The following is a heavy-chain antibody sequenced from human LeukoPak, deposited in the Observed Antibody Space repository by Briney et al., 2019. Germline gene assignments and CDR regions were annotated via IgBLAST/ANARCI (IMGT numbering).Heavy chain of an antibody. J-gene: IGHJ6*02. Sequence: AGGSLRLSCAASEFTFSYYEMNWVRQAPGKGLEWVSYISSSGSTIYYADSVKGRFTISRDNAKNSLYLQMSSRRAEDTAVYYCARSTGMDVWGQGTTVTVSS. CDR3: ARSTGMDV. CDR1: EFTFSYYE. V-gene: IGHV3-48*03. CDR2: ISSSGSTI.